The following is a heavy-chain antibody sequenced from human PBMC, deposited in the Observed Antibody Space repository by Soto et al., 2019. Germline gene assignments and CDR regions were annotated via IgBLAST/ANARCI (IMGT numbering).Heavy chain of an antibody. CDR1: RFTFSSYA. J-gene: IGHJ4*02. Sequence: GGSLRLSCAASRFTFSSYAMHWVRQAPGKGLEWVAVISYDGSNKYYADSVKGRFTISRDNSESILYLQMNSLRAEDTAVYYCARSTMTVVVNDFDYWGQGTLVTVSS. CDR3: ARSTMTVVVNDFDY. V-gene: IGHV3-30-3*01. D-gene: IGHD3-22*01. CDR2: ISYDGSNK.